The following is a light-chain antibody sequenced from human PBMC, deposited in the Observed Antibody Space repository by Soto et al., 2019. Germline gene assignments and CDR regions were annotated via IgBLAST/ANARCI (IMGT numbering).Light chain of an antibody. Sequence: EIVLTQSPGTLSLSPGERATLSCRASQSVSSSYLAWYQQKPGQAPRLLIYGASSRATGIPDRFSGSGSGTDFTLTISRLEPEDFAVYYCQQYGRSPWTSGQGTRWIS. J-gene: IGKJ1*01. CDR3: QQYGRSPWT. CDR1: QSVSSSY. CDR2: GAS. V-gene: IGKV3-20*01.